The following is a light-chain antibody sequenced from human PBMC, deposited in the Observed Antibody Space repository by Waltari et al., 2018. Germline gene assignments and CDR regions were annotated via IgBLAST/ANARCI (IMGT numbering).Light chain of an antibody. V-gene: IGKV1-5*03. J-gene: IGKJ2*01. CDR1: GNVSKW. CDR3: QQSYTYSYT. CDR2: KAS. Sequence: DIQITPSPSNLAASAGDRVTIPCRASGNVSKWLAWYQQKPGKAPKLLVYKASTLRSRVPSRFSGSGSGTEFSLTISSLQPDDFATYYCQQSYTYSYTFGQGTKLEIK.